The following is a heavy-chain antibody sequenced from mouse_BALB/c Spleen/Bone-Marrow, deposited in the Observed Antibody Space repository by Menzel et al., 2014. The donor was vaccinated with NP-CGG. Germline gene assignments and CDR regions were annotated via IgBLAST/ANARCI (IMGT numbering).Heavy chain of an antibody. Sequence: EVKLLESGPGLVKPSQSLSLTCTVTGYSITSXYXWNWXRQXXXXXXEXXXYIXXXGSTTYNPSLKSRISITRDTSKNQFFLQLNSVTTEDTATYYCARGTARAPWYYFDHWGQGTTLTVSS. J-gene: IGHJ2*01. V-gene: IGHV3-2*02. CDR1: GYSITSXYX. D-gene: IGHD3-2*01. CDR3: ARGTARAPWYYFDH. CDR2: IXXXGST.